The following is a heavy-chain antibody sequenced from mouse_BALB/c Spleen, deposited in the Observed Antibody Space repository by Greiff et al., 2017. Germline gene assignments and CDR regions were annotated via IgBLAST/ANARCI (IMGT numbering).Heavy chain of an antibody. CDR2: IDPANGNT. J-gene: IGHJ4*01. Sequence: VQLQQSGAELVKPGASVKLSCTASGFNIKDTYMHWVKQRSEQGLEWIGRIDPANGNTKYDPKFQGKATITADTSSNTAYLQLSSLTSEDTAVYYFARGAGYDGVPYAMDYWGQGTSVTVSS. CDR3: ARGAGYDGVPYAMDY. CDR1: GFNIKDTY. D-gene: IGHD2-2*01. V-gene: IGHV14-3*02.